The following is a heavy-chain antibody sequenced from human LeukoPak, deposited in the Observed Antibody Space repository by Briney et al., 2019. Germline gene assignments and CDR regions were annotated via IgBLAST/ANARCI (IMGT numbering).Heavy chain of an antibody. CDR3: ARDPEITIFGVVIPFDY. V-gene: IGHV1-18*01. J-gene: IGHJ4*02. D-gene: IGHD3-3*01. CDR2: ISAYNGNT. Sequence: GASVKVSCKASGYTFTSYGISWVRQAPGQGLEWMGWISAYNGNTNYAQKLQGRVTMTTDTSTSTAYMERRSLRSDDTAVYYCARDPEITIFGVVIPFDYWGQGTLVTVSS. CDR1: GYTFTSYG.